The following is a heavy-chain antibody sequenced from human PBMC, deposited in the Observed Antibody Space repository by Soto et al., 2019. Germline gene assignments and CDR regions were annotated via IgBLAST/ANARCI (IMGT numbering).Heavy chain of an antibody. CDR3: ARGGIVVVPAASLRFDY. J-gene: IGHJ4*02. CDR1: GYTFTSYA. D-gene: IGHD2-2*01. V-gene: IGHV1-3*01. CDR2: INAGNGNT. Sequence: QVQLVQSGAEVKKPGASVKVSCKASGYTFTSYAMHWVRQAPGQRLEWMGWINAGNGNTKYSQKFQGRVTITRDTSASTAYMELSSLRSEDTAVYYCARGGIVVVPAASLRFDYWGQGTLVTVSS.